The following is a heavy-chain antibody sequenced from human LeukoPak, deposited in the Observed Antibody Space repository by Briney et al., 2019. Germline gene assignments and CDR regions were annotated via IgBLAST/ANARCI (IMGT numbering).Heavy chain of an antibody. CDR3: ARDDSYGDYASGD. V-gene: IGHV3-30-3*01. CDR1: GFTFSSYA. CDR2: ISYDGSNK. Sequence: QAGGSLRLSCAASGFTFSSYAMHWVRQAPGKGLEWVAVISYDGSNKYYADSVKGRFTISRDNSKNTLYLQMNSLRAEDTAVYYCARDDSYGDYASGDWGQGTLVTVSS. J-gene: IGHJ4*02. D-gene: IGHD4-17*01.